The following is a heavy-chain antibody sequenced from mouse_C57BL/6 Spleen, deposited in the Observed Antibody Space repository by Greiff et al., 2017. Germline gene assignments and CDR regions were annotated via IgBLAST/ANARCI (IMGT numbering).Heavy chain of an antibody. CDR1: GFSLTSYG. D-gene: IGHD3-2*02. CDR2: IWSGGST. CDR3: ARREGSSGSFAY. J-gene: IGHJ3*01. Sequence: VQLQQSGPGLVQPSQSLSITCTVSGFSLTSYGVHWVRQSPGKGLEWLGVIWSGGSTHYNAAFISRLSISKDNSKSQVFFKMNSLQADDTAIYYCARREGSSGSFAYWGQGTLVTVSA. V-gene: IGHV2-2*01.